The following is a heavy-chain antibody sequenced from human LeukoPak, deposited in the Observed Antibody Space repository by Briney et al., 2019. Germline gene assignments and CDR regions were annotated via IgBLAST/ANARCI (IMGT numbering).Heavy chain of an antibody. Sequence: ASVKVSCKASGYTFTNYAMNWVRQAPGQGLEWMGWINTNTGNPTYAQGFTGRFVFSLDTSVSTSYLQISSLKAEDTAVYYCARDIVGATFAFDIWGQGTMITVSS. CDR1: GYTFTNYA. CDR2: INTNTGNP. J-gene: IGHJ3*02. CDR3: ARDIVGATFAFDI. V-gene: IGHV7-4-1*02. D-gene: IGHD1-26*01.